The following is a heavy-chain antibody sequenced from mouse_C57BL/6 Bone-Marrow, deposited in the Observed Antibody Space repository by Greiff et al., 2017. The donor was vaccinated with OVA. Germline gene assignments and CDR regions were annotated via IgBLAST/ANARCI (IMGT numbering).Heavy chain of an antibody. D-gene: IGHD2-4*01. V-gene: IGHV3-8*01. J-gene: IGHJ4*01. CDR3: ARSYDYDGRGARDY. Sequence: EVQLQQSGPGLAKPSQSLSLTCSVTGYSITSDYWNWIRKFPGNKLEYMGYISYSGSTYYNPSLKSRISIARDTSKNQYYLQLNSVTTEDTAAYYCARSYDYDGRGARDYWGQGTSGTVSS. CDR1: GYSITSDY. CDR2: ISYSGST.